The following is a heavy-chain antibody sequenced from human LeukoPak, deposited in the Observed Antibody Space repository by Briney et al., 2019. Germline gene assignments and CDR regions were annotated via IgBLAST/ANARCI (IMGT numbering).Heavy chain of an antibody. CDR1: GGSISSYY. CDR3: ARHEYSGSYYGLSWFDP. Sequence: SETLSLTCTVSGGSISSYYWGWIRQPPGKGLEWIASIYYSGSTYYNPSLKSRVTISVDTSKNQLSLKLSSLTAADTAVYYCARHEYSGSYYGLSWFDPWGQGTLVTVSS. V-gene: IGHV4-39*01. D-gene: IGHD1-26*01. CDR2: IYYSGST. J-gene: IGHJ5*02.